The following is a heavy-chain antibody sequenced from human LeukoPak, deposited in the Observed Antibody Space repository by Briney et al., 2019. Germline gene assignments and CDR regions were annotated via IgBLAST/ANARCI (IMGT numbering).Heavy chain of an antibody. CDR2: IIPIFGTA. Sequence: GASVKVSCKASGGTFISYAISWVRQAPGQGLEWMGGIIPIFGTANYAQKFQGRVTITADESTSTVYMELSSLRSEDTAVYYCARGGHYDFWSGYYPDPYSWFDPWGQGTLVTVSS. V-gene: IGHV1-69*13. CDR1: GGTFISYA. CDR3: ARGGHYDFWSGYYPDPYSWFDP. D-gene: IGHD3-3*01. J-gene: IGHJ5*02.